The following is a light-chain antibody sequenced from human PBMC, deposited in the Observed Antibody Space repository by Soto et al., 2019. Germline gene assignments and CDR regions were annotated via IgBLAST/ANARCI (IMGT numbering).Light chain of an antibody. Sequence: DIQMTQSLSSLSASVGDRVTVTCRASQSITTYLNWYQQKPGKAPKLLIYAASSLQSGVPSRFSGSGSGTDFTLTITSLQPEDFATYICQQSYGTPWTFGQGTKVDIK. J-gene: IGKJ1*01. CDR2: AAS. CDR3: QQSYGTPWT. CDR1: QSITTY. V-gene: IGKV1-39*01.